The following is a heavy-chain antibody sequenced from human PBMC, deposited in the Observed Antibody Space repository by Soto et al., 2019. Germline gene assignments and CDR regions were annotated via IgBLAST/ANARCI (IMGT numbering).Heavy chain of an antibody. J-gene: IGHJ3*02. Sequence: EVQLVEPGGGLVKPGGSLRLSCAASGFTFSSYSMNWVRQAPGKGLEWVSSISSSSSYKYYADSVKGRFTISRDNAKNSLYLQMNSLRAEDTAVYYCARDPRGYCSGGSCYGRAFDIWGQGTMVTDSS. CDR2: ISSSSSYK. CDR3: ARDPRGYCSGGSCYGRAFDI. CDR1: GFTFSSYS. D-gene: IGHD2-15*01. V-gene: IGHV3-21*01.